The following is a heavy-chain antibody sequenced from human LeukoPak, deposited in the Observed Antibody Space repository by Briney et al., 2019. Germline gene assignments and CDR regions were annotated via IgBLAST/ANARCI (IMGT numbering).Heavy chain of an antibody. D-gene: IGHD3-22*01. J-gene: IGHJ4*02. CDR2: ISAYNGNT. CDR1: GHTFTSYG. CDR3: ARDRTYYYDSSGYHLDY. V-gene: IGHV1-18*01. Sequence: ASVKVSCKASGHTFTSYGISWVRQAPGQGLEWMGWISAYNGNTNYAQKLQGRVTMTTDTSTSTAYMELRSLRSDDTAVYYCARDRTYYYDSSGYHLDYWGQGTLVTVSS.